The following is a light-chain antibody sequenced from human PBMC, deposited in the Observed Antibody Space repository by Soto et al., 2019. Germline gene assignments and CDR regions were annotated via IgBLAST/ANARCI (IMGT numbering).Light chain of an antibody. Sequence: QSALTQPASVSGSPGQSITISCTGTSTDIGDYDCVSWYQHLPGKAPKLLIFDVTHRPSGVSVRFSGSKSGNMASLTISGVRPEDEADYYCSSYTDSALPVVFGGGTKLTVL. CDR2: DVT. CDR3: SSYTDSALPVV. J-gene: IGLJ2*01. V-gene: IGLV2-14*01. CDR1: STDIGDYDC.